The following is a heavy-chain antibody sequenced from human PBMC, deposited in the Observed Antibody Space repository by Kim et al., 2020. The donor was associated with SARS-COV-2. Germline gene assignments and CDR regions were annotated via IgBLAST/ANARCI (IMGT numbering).Heavy chain of an antibody. J-gene: IGHJ1*01. V-gene: IGHV4-59*01. CDR1: GGSINTNY. CDR2: VYYTGPT. D-gene: IGHD2-2*02. CDR3: STNVIPSFHQ. Sequence: SETLSLTCTVSGGSINTNYWSWIRQPPGGGLEWIGYVYYTGPTNHNPSLKNRATLSVDTSKNQFSLRLSSVTAADTAVYFCSTNVIPSFHQWGQGGPGT.